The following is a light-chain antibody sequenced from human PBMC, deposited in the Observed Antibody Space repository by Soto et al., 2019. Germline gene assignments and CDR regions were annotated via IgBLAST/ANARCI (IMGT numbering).Light chain of an antibody. J-gene: IGKJ3*01. Sequence: EIVMTQSPATLSVSPGERATLSCRASQSVSGYLAWYQQKPGQAPRLLIYDASNRATGIPARFSGSGSGTDFTLTISSLEPEDFAVYYCQQRSNIFGPGTKVDIK. CDR2: DAS. V-gene: IGKV3-11*01. CDR1: QSVSGY. CDR3: QQRSNI.